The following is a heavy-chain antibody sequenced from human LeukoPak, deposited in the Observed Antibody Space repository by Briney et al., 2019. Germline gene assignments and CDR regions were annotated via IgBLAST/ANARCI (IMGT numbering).Heavy chain of an antibody. V-gene: IGHV3-30*18. CDR2: ISYDGSNK. D-gene: IGHD3-22*01. CDR3: AKGGNYDSSGYYYFDY. Sequence: PGGSLRLSCAASGFTFSSYGMHWVRQAPGKGLEWVAVISYDGSNKYYADSVKGRFTISRDNSKNTLYLQMNSLRAEDTAVYYCAKGGNYDSSGYYYFDYWGQGTLVTVSS. CDR1: GFTFSSYG. J-gene: IGHJ4*02.